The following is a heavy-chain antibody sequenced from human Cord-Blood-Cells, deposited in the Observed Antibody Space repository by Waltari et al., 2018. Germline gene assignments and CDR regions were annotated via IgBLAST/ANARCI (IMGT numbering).Heavy chain of an antibody. D-gene: IGHD2-2*01. Sequence: EVQLVESGGGLVQPGGSLKLSCAAPGFTFRGPAMHRVRPASGKGLEWVGRIRSKANSYATAYAASVKGRFTISRDDSKNTAYLQMNSLKTEDTAVYYCTGESTSLYGMDVWGQGTTVTVSS. CDR1: GFTFRGPA. CDR2: IRSKANSYAT. CDR3: TGESTSLYGMDV. J-gene: IGHJ6*02. V-gene: IGHV3-73*02.